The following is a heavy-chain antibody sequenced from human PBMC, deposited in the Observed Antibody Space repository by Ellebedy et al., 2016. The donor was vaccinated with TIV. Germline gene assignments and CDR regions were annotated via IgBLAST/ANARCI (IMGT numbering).Heavy chain of an antibody. V-gene: IGHV4-39*01. Sequence: MPSETLSLTCTVPGGSISSSSYYWGWIRQPPGKGLEWIGSIYYSGSTYYNPSLKSRVTISVDTSKNQFSLKLSSVTAADTAVYYCASKPNDPIVVVLTNYFDQWGQGILVTVSS. J-gene: IGHJ4*02. CDR3: ASKPNDPIVVVLTNYFDQ. D-gene: IGHD3-22*01. CDR2: IYYSGST. CDR1: GGSISSSSYY.